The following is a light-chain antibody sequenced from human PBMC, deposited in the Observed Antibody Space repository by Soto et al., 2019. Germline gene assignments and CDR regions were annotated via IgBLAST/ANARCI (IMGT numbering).Light chain of an antibody. Sequence: QPVLTQAPSVSGTPGQRVPISCSGSSSNIGRNYVYWYQQLPGTAPKLLIYTTNQRPSGIPDRFSGSKSGTSASLAISGLRSEDEADYYCAAWDDSLNAWVFGGGTKLTVL. J-gene: IGLJ3*02. V-gene: IGLV1-47*01. CDR3: AAWDDSLNAWV. CDR1: SSNIGRNY. CDR2: TTN.